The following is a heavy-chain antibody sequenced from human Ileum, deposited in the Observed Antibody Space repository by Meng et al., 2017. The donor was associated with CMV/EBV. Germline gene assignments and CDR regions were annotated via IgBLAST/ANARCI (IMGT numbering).Heavy chain of an antibody. Sequence: QVQLQESGPGLVKSSQTLSLTCAVSGDFIRGGGFYWTWIRQPPGKALEWIGYIYFSGSTYYNPSLKSRVTISVDTAKNQFSLNLNSVTAADTAVYYCARGPGGDWFDPWGQGTLVTVSS. D-gene: IGHD3-16*01. CDR2: IYFSGST. J-gene: IGHJ5*02. CDR3: ARGPGGDWFDP. V-gene: IGHV4-30-4*01. CDR1: GDFIRGGGFY.